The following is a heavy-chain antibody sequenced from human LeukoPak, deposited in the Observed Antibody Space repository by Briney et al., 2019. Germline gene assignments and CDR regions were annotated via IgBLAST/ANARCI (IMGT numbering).Heavy chain of an antibody. D-gene: IGHD1-1*01. CDR2: ISGSGTTT. Sequence: GGSLRLSCAASGFTFSSYAMSWVRQAPGKGLEWVSAISGSGTTTYYADSVEGRFTISRDNGKNSLYLQMNSLRAEDTAVYYCTRDSNWNPDYWGQGTLVTVSS. CDR3: TRDSNWNPDY. CDR1: GFTFSSYA. J-gene: IGHJ4*02. V-gene: IGHV3-23*01.